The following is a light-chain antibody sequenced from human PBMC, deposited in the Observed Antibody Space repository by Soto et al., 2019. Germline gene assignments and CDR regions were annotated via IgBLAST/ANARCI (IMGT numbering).Light chain of an antibody. J-gene: IGKJ5*01. CDR3: QQYKSCPIT. V-gene: IGKV1D-16*01. CDR1: QDIGNW. CDR2: TAS. Sequence: DIQMAQSPSSLSASVGDRVTITCRASQDIGNWLAWFQQKPGKAPKSLIYTASNLHSGVPSRFSGSGSGTDFTLTISGLQSEDFATYYCQQYKSCPITFGQGTRLEIK.